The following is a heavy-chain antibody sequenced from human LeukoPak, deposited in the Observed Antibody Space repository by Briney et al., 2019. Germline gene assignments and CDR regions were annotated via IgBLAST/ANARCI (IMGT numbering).Heavy chain of an antibody. Sequence: ASVKVSCKASGYTFTGYYMHWVRQAPGQGLEWMGWINPNSGGTNYAQKFQGRVTMTRDTSISTAYMELSRLRSDDTAVYYCARDHSGSYYSAYSDYWGQGTLVTVSS. V-gene: IGHV1-2*02. J-gene: IGHJ4*02. CDR3: ARDHSGSYYSAYSDY. CDR2: INPNSGGT. D-gene: IGHD1-26*01. CDR1: GYTFTGYY.